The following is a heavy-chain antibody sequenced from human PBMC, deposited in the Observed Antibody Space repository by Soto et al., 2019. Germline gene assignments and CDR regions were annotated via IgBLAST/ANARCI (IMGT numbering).Heavy chain of an antibody. CDR1: GFTFSSYS. V-gene: IGHV3-48*02. J-gene: IGHJ6*02. CDR3: ARPEYSSSSYGMDV. D-gene: IGHD6-6*01. CDR2: ISSSSSTI. Sequence: PGGSLRLSCAASGFTFSSYSMNWVRQAPGKGLEWVSYISSSSSTIYYADSVKGRFTISRDNAKNSLYLQMNSLRDEDTAFYYCARPEYSSSSYGMDVWGRGTTVTVSS.